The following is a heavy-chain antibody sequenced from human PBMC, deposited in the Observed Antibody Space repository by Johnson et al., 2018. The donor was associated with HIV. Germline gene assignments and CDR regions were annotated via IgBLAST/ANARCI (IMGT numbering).Heavy chain of an antibody. D-gene: IGHD6-13*01. Sequence: VQLVESGGRLVQPGGSLRLSCAASGFSFSSYGMNWVRQAPGKGLVWVSRINSDGSSTTYADSVKGRFTISRDNAKNTLYLQMNSLRAEDTAVYYCARDQEAAAGQDDAFDIWGQGTMVTVSS. CDR1: GFSFSSYG. CDR3: ARDQEAAAGQDDAFDI. CDR2: INSDGSST. V-gene: IGHV3-74*01. J-gene: IGHJ3*02.